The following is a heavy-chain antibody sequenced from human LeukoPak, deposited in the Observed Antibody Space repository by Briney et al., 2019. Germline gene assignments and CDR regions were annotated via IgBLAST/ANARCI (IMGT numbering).Heavy chain of an antibody. V-gene: IGHV3-23*01. D-gene: IGHD1-26*01. Sequence: GGSLRLSCAASGFTFSNYAMSWVRQAPGKGLEWVSTISESGGSTYYADSVKGRFTISRDNSKNTLYLQMNSLRAEDTAVYYCAKDTAVGANGIFDYWGQGTLVTVSS. CDR2: ISESGGST. J-gene: IGHJ4*02. CDR3: AKDTAVGANGIFDY. CDR1: GFTFSNYA.